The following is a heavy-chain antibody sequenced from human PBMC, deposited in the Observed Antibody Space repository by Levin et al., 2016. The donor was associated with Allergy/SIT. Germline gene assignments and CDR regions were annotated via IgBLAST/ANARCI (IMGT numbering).Heavy chain of an antibody. CDR2: IYHSGST. CDR3: ARVTYDYVWGSYRYRPTNFDY. Sequence: WIRQPPGKGLEWIGEIYHSGSTNYNPSLKSRVTISVDKSKNQFSLKLSSVTAADTAVYYCARVTYDYVWGSYRYRPTNFDYWGQGTLVTVSS. V-gene: IGHV4-4*02. D-gene: IGHD3-16*02. J-gene: IGHJ4*02.